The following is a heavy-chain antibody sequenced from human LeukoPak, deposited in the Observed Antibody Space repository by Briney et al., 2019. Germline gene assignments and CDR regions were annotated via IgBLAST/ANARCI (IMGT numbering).Heavy chain of an antibody. V-gene: IGHV4-34*01. D-gene: IGHD6-13*01. CDR1: GGSFSDYY. Sequence: SETLSLTCAVYGGSFSDYYWSWIRQPPGKELEWIGEINHSGSTNYNPSLKSRLTISVDTSKNQFSLKLSSVTAADTAMYYCARGREGSSWYLHYLDVWGKGTTVTVSS. CDR2: INHSGST. CDR3: ARGREGSSWYLHYLDV. J-gene: IGHJ6*03.